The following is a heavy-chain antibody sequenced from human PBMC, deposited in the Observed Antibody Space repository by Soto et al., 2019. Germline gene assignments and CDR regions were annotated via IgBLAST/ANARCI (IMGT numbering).Heavy chain of an antibody. CDR1: GFSFTSYW. CDR3: AREIGRYCSGGRCYSGWFDP. V-gene: IGHV3-7*01. J-gene: IGHJ5*02. CDR2: IKEDGSEK. Sequence: EVQLVESGGGLVQPGGSLRLSCAASGFSFTSYWMSWLRQAPGKGLEWVANIKEDGSEKYSMDSVKGRFTISRDNAKTSLYLQMNSLRAEDTAVYYCAREIGRYCSGGRCYSGWFDPWGQGTLVTVSS. D-gene: IGHD2-15*01.